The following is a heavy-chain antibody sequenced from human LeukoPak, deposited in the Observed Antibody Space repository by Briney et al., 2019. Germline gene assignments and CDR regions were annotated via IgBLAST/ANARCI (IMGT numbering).Heavy chain of an antibody. CDR2: INHSGST. CDR3: ARGLTDMSIVGASSAQYYFDY. CDR1: GGSFSGYY. D-gene: IGHD1-26*01. J-gene: IGHJ4*02. Sequence: PSETLSLTCAVYGGSFSGYYWSWIRQPPGKGPEWIGEINHSGSTNYNPSLKSRVTMSVDTSKNQFSLKLSSVTAADTAVYYCARGLTDMSIVGASSAQYYFDYWGQGTLVTVSS. V-gene: IGHV4-34*01.